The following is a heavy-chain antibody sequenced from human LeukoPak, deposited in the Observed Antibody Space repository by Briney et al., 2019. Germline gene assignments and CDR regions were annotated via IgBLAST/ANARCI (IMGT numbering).Heavy chain of an antibody. J-gene: IGHJ5*02. Sequence: GGSLRLSCTASGFTFSRYEMHWARQVIGKGLEWVSAIGITDKTYYLAPVEGRFTIPRENAKNSVYLQMNSLRAEDTAVYYCARDLGTGTAYTNRFDLWGQGTLVTVSS. CDR1: GFTFSRYE. CDR3: ARDLGTGTAYTNRFDL. CDR2: IGITDKT. D-gene: IGHD2/OR15-2a*01. V-gene: IGHV3-13*01.